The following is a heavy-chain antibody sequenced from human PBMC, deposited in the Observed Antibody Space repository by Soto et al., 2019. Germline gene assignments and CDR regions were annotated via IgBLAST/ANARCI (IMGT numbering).Heavy chain of an antibody. CDR2: IDSYGGYS. J-gene: IGHJ5*02. V-gene: IGHV3-74*01. Sequence: EVQLVESGGGLVQPGGSLSLSCAASGFTISNYWMHWVRQSPGKGLVWVAGIDSYGGYSRYADSVRGRFTISRDNGKTSLYVQMNSLRHEDTAVYYCARDRPHNWFDPWGQGALVTVST. CDR1: GFTISNYW. CDR3: ARDRPHNWFDP.